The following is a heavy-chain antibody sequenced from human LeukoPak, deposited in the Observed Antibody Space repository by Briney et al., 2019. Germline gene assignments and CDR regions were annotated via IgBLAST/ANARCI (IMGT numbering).Heavy chain of an antibody. D-gene: IGHD4-23*01. CDR2: IYYSGST. CDR1: GGSISSSGYY. J-gene: IGHJ4*02. CDR3: ATSPQYGGY. V-gene: IGHV4-39*01. Sequence: SETLSLTCTVSGGSISSSGYYWAWSRQPPGKGLEWIGRIYYSGSTQYNPSLKSRVTISVDTSKNQFSLKLRSVTAADTAVYYCATSPQYGGYWGQGTLVTVSS.